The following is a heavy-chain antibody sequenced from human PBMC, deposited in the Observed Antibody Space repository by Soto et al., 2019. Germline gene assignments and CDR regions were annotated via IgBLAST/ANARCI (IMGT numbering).Heavy chain of an antibody. CDR3: ARESGGYGWGFD. D-gene: IGHD5-12*01. V-gene: IGHV4-4*02. Sequence: QVQLQESGPGLVKPSGTLSLTCAVSGGSISSSNWWSWVRQPPGKGLEWIGEIYHSGSTNYNPSLTSRVTRPVDQSKNQFSLKLSSVTAADTAVYYGARESGGYGWGFDWCQGTLVSASS. J-gene: IGHJ4*02. CDR1: GGSISSSNW. CDR2: IYHSGST.